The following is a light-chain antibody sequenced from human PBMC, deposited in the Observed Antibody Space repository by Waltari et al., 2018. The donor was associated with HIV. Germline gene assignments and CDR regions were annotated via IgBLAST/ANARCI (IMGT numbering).Light chain of an antibody. Sequence: QSALTQPRSVSGSPGQSVTISCTGTSTDVGVYKYFSWYQHHPGKAPQLMIFDVNKRPSGVPDRFSGSKSGNTASLTISGLQAEDEADYDCCSYAGNYTFVFGGGTKLTVL. V-gene: IGLV2-11*01. CDR3: CSYAGNYTFV. CDR2: DVN. J-gene: IGLJ2*01. CDR1: STDVGVYKY.